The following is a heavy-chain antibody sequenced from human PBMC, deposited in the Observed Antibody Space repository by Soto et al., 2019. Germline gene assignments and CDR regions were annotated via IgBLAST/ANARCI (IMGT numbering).Heavy chain of an antibody. Sequence: QVQLVESGGGVVQPGTSLRLSCATSGFTLSNFGMHWVRQAPGKGLEWVAVLSDDGRNEYYADSVKGRFTISRDNSKNTLFLQMNSLRAEDSAVYRCVRGSGKGFYGLDTWGQGTTVTVSS. CDR3: VRGSGKGFYGLDT. CDR2: LSDDGRNE. V-gene: IGHV3-30*03. CDR1: GFTLSNFG. D-gene: IGHD3-10*01. J-gene: IGHJ6*02.